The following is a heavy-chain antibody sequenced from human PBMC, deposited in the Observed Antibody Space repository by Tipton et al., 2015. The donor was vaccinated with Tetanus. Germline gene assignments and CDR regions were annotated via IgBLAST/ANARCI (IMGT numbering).Heavy chain of an antibody. J-gene: IGHJ4*02. Sequence: SLRLSCAASGFIFSSYGIHWVRQAPGKGLEWAAVSWYDGTDKYYADSGKGRFTISRDNSKNTLYLQMNSLRAEDTAVYYCAREADCSGGSCFSGDLDNGGQGTHVTVSS. D-gene: IGHD2-15*01. CDR2: SWYDGTDK. CDR3: AREADCSGGSCFSGDLDN. V-gene: IGHV3-33*01. CDR1: GFIFSSYG.